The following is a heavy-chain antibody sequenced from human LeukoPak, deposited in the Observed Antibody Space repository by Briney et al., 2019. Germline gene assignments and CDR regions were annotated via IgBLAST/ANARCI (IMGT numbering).Heavy chain of an antibody. J-gene: IGHJ6*02. Sequence: ASVKVSCKASGYTFTSYGISWVRQAPGQGLEWMGWISAYNGNTTYAQKLQGRVTMTTDTSTSTAYMELRSLRSDDTAVYYCARVGVGYYYHYYGMDVWGQGTTVTVSS. CDR2: ISAYNGNT. D-gene: IGHD3-16*01. CDR1: GYTFTSYG. V-gene: IGHV1-18*01. CDR3: ARVGVGYYYHYYGMDV.